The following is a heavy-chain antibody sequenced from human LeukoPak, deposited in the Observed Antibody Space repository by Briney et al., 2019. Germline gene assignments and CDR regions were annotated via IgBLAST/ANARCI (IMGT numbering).Heavy chain of an antibody. V-gene: IGHV3-66*01. J-gene: IGHJ4*02. CDR2: IHRGGNT. D-gene: IGHD3-10*01. CDR3: ARDPGYGLGVDYGDY. CDR1: GFTVSGNY. Sequence: GGSLRLSCVASGFTVSGNYMSWVRQAPGKGLEWLSVIHRGGNTYYADSVKGRFTISRDSSKNTVFLQMDSLRAEDTAVYYCARDPGYGLGVDYGDYWGQGTLVTVSS.